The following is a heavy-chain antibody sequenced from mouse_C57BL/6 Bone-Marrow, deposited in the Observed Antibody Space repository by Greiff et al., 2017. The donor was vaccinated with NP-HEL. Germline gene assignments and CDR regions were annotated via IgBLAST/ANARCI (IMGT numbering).Heavy chain of an antibody. CDR1: GYTFTSYW. D-gene: IGHD1-1*01. CDR2: IYPGSGST. CDR3: ARRGGITTVEGFAY. V-gene: IGHV1-55*01. J-gene: IGHJ3*01. Sequence: QVQLQQPGAELVKPGASVKMSCKASGYTFTSYWITWGKQRPGQGLEWIGYIYPGSGSTNYNEKFKSKATLTVDTSSSTAYMQLSSLTSEDSAVYYCARRGGITTVEGFAYWGQGTLVTVSA.